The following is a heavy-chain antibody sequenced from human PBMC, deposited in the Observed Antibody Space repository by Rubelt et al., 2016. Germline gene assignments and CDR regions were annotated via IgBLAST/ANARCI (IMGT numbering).Heavy chain of an antibody. CDR2: IYYSGST. Sequence: QLQLQESGPGLVEPSETLSLTCTVSGGSISSTTYYWGWIRQPPGKGLEWIGTIYYSGSTFYNPSLQSRVTISVDTSKNQFSLKLRSVTAADTAVYYCARPSDYGDYIGYWGRGTPVTVSS. CDR3: ARPSDYGDYIGY. D-gene: IGHD4-17*01. J-gene: IGHJ4*02. V-gene: IGHV4-39*01. CDR1: GGSISSTTYY.